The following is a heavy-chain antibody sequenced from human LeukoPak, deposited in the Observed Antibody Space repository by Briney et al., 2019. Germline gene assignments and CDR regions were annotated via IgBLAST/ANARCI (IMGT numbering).Heavy chain of an antibody. CDR2: ISSSSSYI. CDR1: GFTFSSYS. V-gene: IGHV3-21*01. CDR3: ARDSTGDENWFDP. Sequence: PGGSLRLSCAASGFTFSSYSMNWVRQAPGKVLEWVSSISSSSSYIYYADSVKGRFTISRDNAKNSLYLQMNSLRAEDTAVYYCARDSTGDENWFDPWGQGTLVTVSS. J-gene: IGHJ5*02. D-gene: IGHD2-21*02.